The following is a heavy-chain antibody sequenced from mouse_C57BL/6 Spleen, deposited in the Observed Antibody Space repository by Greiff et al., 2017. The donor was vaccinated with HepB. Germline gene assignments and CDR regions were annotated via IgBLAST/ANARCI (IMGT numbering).Heavy chain of an antibody. CDR2: IDPEDGDT. D-gene: IGHD1-1*01. CDR1: GFNIKDYY. V-gene: IGHV14-2*01. Sequence: EVKLQQSGAELVKPGASVKLSCTASGFNIKDYYMHWVKQRTEQGLEWIGRIDPEDGDTKYAPKFQGKATITADTSSNTAYLQLSSLTSEDTAVYYCAPHYYGSTSPYWGQGTLVTVSA. CDR3: APHYYGSTSPY. J-gene: IGHJ3*01.